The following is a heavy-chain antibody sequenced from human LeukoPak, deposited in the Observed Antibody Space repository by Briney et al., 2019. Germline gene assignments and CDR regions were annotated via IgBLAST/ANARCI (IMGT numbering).Heavy chain of an antibody. Sequence: YPGGSLRLSCAASGFTFSSYWMHWVRHAPGKGLVWVSRINSDGSSTSYADSVKGRFTISRDNAKNTLYLQMNSLRAEDTAVYYCARGLGYCSGGSCYFGYFDYWGQGTLVTVSS. V-gene: IGHV3-74*01. CDR3: ARGLGYCSGGSCYFGYFDY. D-gene: IGHD2-15*01. CDR2: INSDGSST. CDR1: GFTFSSYW. J-gene: IGHJ4*02.